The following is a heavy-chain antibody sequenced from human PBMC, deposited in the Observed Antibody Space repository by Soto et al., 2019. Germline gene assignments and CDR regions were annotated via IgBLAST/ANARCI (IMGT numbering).Heavy chain of an antibody. CDR3: ARGLWFGELSHY. Sequence: QVQLVESGGGVVQPGRSLRLSCAASGYTFSSYAMHWVRQAPGKGLEWVAVISYDGSNKYYADSVKGRFTISRDNSKNTLYLQMNSLRAEDPAVYYCARGLWFGELSHYWGQGTLVTVSS. V-gene: IGHV3-30-3*01. D-gene: IGHD3-10*01. CDR2: ISYDGSNK. CDR1: GYTFSSYA. J-gene: IGHJ4*02.